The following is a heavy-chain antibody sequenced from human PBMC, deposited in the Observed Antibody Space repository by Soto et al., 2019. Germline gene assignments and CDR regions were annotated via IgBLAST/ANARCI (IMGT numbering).Heavy chain of an antibody. CDR3: ARDQHSAQWPYYYGLDV. CDR2: IYSTGTT. D-gene: IGHD6-19*01. Sequence: EVQLVESGGGFIQPGGSLRLSCAASGITVSSTYMSWVRQAPGKGLEWVSIIYSTGTTYYADSVKGRFTISRDKSNNTPSLQMTILRAEDTAVYYCARDQHSAQWPYYYGLDVWGQGTTVTVSS. J-gene: IGHJ6*02. CDR1: GITVSSTY. V-gene: IGHV3-53*01.